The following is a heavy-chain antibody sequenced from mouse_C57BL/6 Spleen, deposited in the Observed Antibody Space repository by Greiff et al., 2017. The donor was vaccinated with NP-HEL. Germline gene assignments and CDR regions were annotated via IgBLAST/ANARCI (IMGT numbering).Heavy chain of an antibody. CDR2: IDPEDGDT. CDR3: GGSSYGYAMDY. V-gene: IGHV14-1*01. J-gene: IGHJ4*01. D-gene: IGHD1-1*01. Sequence: VQLQQSGAELVRPGASVKLSCTASGFNIKDYYMHWVKQRPEQGLEWIGRIDPEDGDTEYAPKFQGKATMTADTSSNTADLQLISLTSEDTAVYYCGGSSYGYAMDYWGQGTSVTVSS. CDR1: GFNIKDYY.